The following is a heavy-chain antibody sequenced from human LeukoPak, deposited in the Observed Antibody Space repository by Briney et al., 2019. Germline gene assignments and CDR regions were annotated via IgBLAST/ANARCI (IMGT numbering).Heavy chain of an antibody. J-gene: IGHJ4*02. V-gene: IGHV3-48*01. Sequence: PGGSLRLSCAASGFTFSSYSMNWVRQAPGKGLEWVSYISSSSRTIYCADSVKGRFTISRDNAKNSLYLQMNSLRAEDTAVYYCARSSRELVGYAPWELMPPFDYWGQGTLVTVSS. D-gene: IGHD2-8*01. CDR1: GFTFSSYS. CDR3: ARSSRELVGYAPWELMPPFDY. CDR2: ISSSSRTI.